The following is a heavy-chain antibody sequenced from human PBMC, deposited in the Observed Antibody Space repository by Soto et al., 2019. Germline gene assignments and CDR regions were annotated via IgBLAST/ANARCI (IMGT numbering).Heavy chain of an antibody. D-gene: IGHD6-19*01. V-gene: IGHV4-34*01. CDR3: GRGDLRGWYFDY. Sequence: SETLSLTCAVYVGSFSXXXXXXXXQTPGKGLEGIGEINHRGSTSYNPSLKSRVTISTDTSKNQFYLKLSSVTAADTAVYFCGRGDLRGWYFDYWGQGTQVTVSS. CDR2: INHRGST. J-gene: IGHJ4*02. CDR1: VGSFSXXX.